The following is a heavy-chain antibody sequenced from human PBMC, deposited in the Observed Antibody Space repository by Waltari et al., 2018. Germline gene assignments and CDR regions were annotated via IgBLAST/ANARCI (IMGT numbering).Heavy chain of an antibody. V-gene: IGHV3-53*02. CDR1: GFTVSGNF. D-gene: IGHD6-13*01. Sequence: VQLVETGGGLIQPGESLRLSCAASGFTVSGNFMSWVRQAPGKGLEWVSVIYSGGNTYYADSVKGRFTISRDNSKNTVYLQMISLRVEDTAVYYCARESGGSGYFDYWGQGTLVTVSS. CDR2: IYSGGNT. CDR3: ARESGGSGYFDY. J-gene: IGHJ4*02.